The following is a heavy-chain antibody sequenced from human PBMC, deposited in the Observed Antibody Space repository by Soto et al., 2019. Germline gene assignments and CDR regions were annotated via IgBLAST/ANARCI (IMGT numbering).Heavy chain of an antibody. J-gene: IGHJ6*02. V-gene: IGHV3-30*18. Sequence: QVQLVESGGGVVQPGGSRRLSCAASGFTFRGYAMHWVRQAPGKGLEWVAVPSYDGSNNYYADSVRGRFTISRDNSKNMLYLLMDSLRVDDTALYYCAKDQGDDFWSGYFYGMDVWGQGTRVTVSS. CDR1: GFTFRGYA. CDR2: PSYDGSNN. CDR3: AKDQGDDFWSGYFYGMDV. D-gene: IGHD3-3*01.